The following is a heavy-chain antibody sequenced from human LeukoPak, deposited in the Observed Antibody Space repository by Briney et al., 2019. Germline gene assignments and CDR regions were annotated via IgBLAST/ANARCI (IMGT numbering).Heavy chain of an antibody. V-gene: IGHV4-39*07. CDR1: GGSISSSSYY. CDR3: ARGKGVYCGGDCYSDAFDI. Sequence: PSETLSLTCTVSGGSISSSSYYWGWIRQPPGKGLEWIGSIYYSGSTNYNPSLKSRVTISVDTSKNQFSLKLSSVTAADTAVYYCARGKGVYCGGDCYSDAFDIWGQGTMVTVSS. J-gene: IGHJ3*02. CDR2: IYYSGST. D-gene: IGHD2-21*02.